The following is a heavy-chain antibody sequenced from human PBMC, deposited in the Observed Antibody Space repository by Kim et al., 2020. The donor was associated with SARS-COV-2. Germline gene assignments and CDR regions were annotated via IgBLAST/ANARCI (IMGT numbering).Heavy chain of an antibody. D-gene: IGHD5-18*01. CDR3: ARDTAMAFDL. Sequence: STYYNPSLKSRVTISVDTSKNQFSLKLSSVTAADTAVYYCARDTAMAFDLWGRGTLVTVSS. CDR2: ST. V-gene: IGHV4-39*07. J-gene: IGHJ2*01.